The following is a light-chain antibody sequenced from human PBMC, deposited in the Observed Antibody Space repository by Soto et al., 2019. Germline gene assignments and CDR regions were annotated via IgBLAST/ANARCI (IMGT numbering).Light chain of an antibody. Sequence: QSALTQPASVSGSPGQSITISCTGTSSDVGGSNYVSWYQHHPGKAPKLMIYDVSNRPSGVSNRFSGSKSGNTASLTISGLQAEDEADYYCTSYTDSSTLVVFGGGTQLTVL. J-gene: IGLJ2*01. CDR3: TSYTDSSTLVV. CDR1: SSDVGGSNY. V-gene: IGLV2-14*03. CDR2: DVS.